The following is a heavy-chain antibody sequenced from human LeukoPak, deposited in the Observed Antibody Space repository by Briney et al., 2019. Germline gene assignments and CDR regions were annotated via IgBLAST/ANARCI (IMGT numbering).Heavy chain of an antibody. CDR1: GFTVSSNY. J-gene: IGHJ4*02. CDR3: AREGSGNSY. V-gene: IGHV3-53*01. D-gene: IGHD4-23*01. Sequence: GGSLGLSCAASGFTVSSNYMSWVRQAPGKGLEWVSVIYSGGSTYYADSVKGRFTISRDNSKNTLYLQMDSLRAEDTAVYYCAREGSGNSYWGQGTLVTVSS. CDR2: IYSGGST.